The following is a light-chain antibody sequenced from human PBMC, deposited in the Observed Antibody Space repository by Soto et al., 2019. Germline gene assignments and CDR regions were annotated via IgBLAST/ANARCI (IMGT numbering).Light chain of an antibody. J-gene: IGLJ2*01. Sequence: QPVLTQSSSASASLGSSVKLTCTLSSGHSSYIIAWHQQQPGKAPRYLMKLEGSGSYNKGSGVPDRFSGSSSGADRYLTISNLQFEDEADYYCETWDSKEVFGGGTKVTVL. CDR1: SGHSSYI. CDR3: ETWDSKEV. V-gene: IGLV4-60*02. CDR2: LEGSGSY.